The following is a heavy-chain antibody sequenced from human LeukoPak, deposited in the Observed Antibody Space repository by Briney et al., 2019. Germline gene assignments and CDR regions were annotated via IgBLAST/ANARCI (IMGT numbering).Heavy chain of an antibody. CDR2: ISYDGSNT. Sequence: PGGSLRLSCAASGFTFSSYAMHWVRQAPGKGLEWVSFISYDGSNTYYADSVKGRFTISRDNSKNTLYLQMNSLRAEDTAVYYCASLVYCSSTSCYDFDYWGQGTLVTVSS. J-gene: IGHJ4*02. D-gene: IGHD2-2*01. CDR3: ASLVYCSSTSCYDFDY. CDR1: GFTFSSYA. V-gene: IGHV3-30-3*01.